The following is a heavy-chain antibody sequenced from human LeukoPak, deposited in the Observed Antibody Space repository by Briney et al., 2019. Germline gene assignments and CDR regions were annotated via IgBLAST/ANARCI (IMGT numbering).Heavy chain of an antibody. Sequence: PSETLSLTCTVSGGSMSDSYWTWIRQSPGKGLEWIALIYYNGARDYNPSLWSRVTISIDTSRNQFSLSLRSVTAADTAVYQCAKDIGQINGRGWFDPWGQGTLVTVSS. CDR1: GGSMSDSY. CDR2: IYYNGAR. J-gene: IGHJ5*02. CDR3: AKDIGQINGRGWFDP. V-gene: IGHV4-59*01. D-gene: IGHD2-8*01.